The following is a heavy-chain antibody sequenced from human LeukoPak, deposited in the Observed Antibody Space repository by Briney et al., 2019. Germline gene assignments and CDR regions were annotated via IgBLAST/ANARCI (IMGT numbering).Heavy chain of an antibody. CDR2: IYPGDSDT. J-gene: IGHJ4*02. Sequence: GESLKISCKGSGYSFTSYWIGWVRQMPGKGLEWMGIIYPGDSDTRYSPSFQGQVAISADNSISTAYLQWSSLKASDTAMYYCARGSLGSSGYPYYFDYWGQGTLVTVSS. CDR3: ARGSLGSSGYPYYFDY. V-gene: IGHV5-51*01. CDR1: GYSFTSYW. D-gene: IGHD3-22*01.